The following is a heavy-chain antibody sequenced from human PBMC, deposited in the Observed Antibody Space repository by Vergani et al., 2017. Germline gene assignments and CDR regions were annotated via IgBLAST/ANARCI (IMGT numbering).Heavy chain of an antibody. V-gene: IGHV1-18*01. D-gene: IGHD2-15*01. J-gene: IGHJ4*02. CDR3: ARATCSGGSCYRGFEY. Sequence: QVQLVQSGAEVKKPGASVKVSCKASGYTFTSYGISWVRQAPGQGLEWMGWISTYNGNTNYPQRLQGRVTMTTDTFTSTAHMELRSLRSDDTAVYYCARATCSGGSCYRGFEYWGQGSLITVSS. CDR2: ISTYNGNT. CDR1: GYTFTSYG.